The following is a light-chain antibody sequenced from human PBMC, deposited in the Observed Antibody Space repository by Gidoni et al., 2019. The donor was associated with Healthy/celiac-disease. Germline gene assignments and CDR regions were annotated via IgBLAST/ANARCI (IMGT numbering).Light chain of an antibody. J-gene: IGKJ1*01. CDR2: AAS. CDR1: QSISSY. Sequence: IQMTHSPSSLSASVGDRVTIPCRAVQSISSYLHWYQQKPGKAPKLLIYAASRLQSGVPSRFSGSGSGTDFTLTISSLQPEDFATYYCQQSYSTLRTFGQGTRVEIK. V-gene: IGKV1-39*01. CDR3: QQSYSTLRT.